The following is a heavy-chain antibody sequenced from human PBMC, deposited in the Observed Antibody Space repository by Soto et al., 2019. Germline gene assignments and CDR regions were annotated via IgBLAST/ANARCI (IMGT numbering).Heavy chain of an antibody. CDR1: GFTFSSYA. CDR3: ARAIIPLTTIFYGMDV. D-gene: IGHD4-4*01. V-gene: IGHV3-21*01. CDR2: ISSSSSYT. Sequence: GGSLRLSCAASGFTFSSYAMSWVRQAPGKGLEWFSAISSSSSYTNYADSVKGRFTISRDNAKNTLYLQMNSLRAEDTAVYYCARAIIPLTTIFYGMDVWGQGTTVTVSS. J-gene: IGHJ6*02.